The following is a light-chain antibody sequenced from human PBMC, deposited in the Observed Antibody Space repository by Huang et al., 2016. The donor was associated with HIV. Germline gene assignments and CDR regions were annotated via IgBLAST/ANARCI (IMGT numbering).Light chain of an antibody. CDR3: HQYKNWPRT. V-gene: IGKV3-15*01. CDR1: QTLSDN. Sequence: EIVLTQSPATLSVSPGQRATLSCRASQTLSDNLAWSQQKPGQAPRLLIHSASVRATDIPVRFSGSGSGTEFSLTISSLRSEDVAVYYCHQYKNWPRTFGQGTRVEIE. J-gene: IGKJ1*01. CDR2: SAS.